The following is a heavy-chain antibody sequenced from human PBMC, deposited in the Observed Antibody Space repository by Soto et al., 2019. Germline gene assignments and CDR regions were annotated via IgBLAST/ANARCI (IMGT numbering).Heavy chain of an antibody. CDR3: ARDPSRSGAHLGWFDP. J-gene: IGHJ5*02. CDR1: GGTFSSYA. Sequence: GASVKVSCKASGGTFSSYAISWVRQAPGQGLEWMGGIIPIFGTANYAQKFQGRVTITADESTSTAYMELSSLRSEDTAVYYCARDPSRSGAHLGWFDPWGQGTLVTVSS. CDR2: IIPIFGTA. V-gene: IGHV1-69*13. D-gene: IGHD2-15*01.